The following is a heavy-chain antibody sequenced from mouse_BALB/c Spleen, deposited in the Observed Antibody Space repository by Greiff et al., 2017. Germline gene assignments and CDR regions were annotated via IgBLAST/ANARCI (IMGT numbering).Heavy chain of an antibody. CDR1: GYTFTSYV. Sequence: EVQVVESGPELVKPGASVKMSCKASGYTFTSYVMHWVKQKPGQGLEWIGYINPYNDGTKYNEKFKGKATLTSDKSSSTAYMELSSLTSEDSAVYYCARGEIYYGNGDYWGQGTTLTVSS. V-gene: IGHV1-14*01. D-gene: IGHD2-1*01. CDR3: ARGEIYYGNGDY. CDR2: INPYNDGT. J-gene: IGHJ2*01.